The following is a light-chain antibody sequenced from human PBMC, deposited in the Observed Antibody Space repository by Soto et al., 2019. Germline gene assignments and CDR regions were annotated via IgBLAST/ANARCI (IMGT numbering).Light chain of an antibody. CDR1: RDIDNS. V-gene: IGKV1-27*01. CDR2: AAS. J-gene: IGKJ1*01. CDR3: QKYNKAPWI. Sequence: DIQVTQYPPSLSASVGDRVTITCRASRDIDNSLAWYQQVPGKAPKLLIHAASTLQSGVPSRFRGSGSGTSFILTITSLQPEDVATYYCQKYNKAPWIFGQGTKVEV.